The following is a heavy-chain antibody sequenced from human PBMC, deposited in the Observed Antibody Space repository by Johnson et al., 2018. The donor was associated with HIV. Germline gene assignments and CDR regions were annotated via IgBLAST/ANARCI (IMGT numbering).Heavy chain of an antibody. CDR3: ARACRDGYTCDVYDI. D-gene: IGHD5-24*01. V-gene: IGHV3-30*14. CDR1: GFTFSSYA. J-gene: IGHJ3*02. Sequence: VHLVESGGGVVQPGRSLRLSCAASGFTFSSYAMHWVRQAPGKGLEWVAVISYDGSDKYYADSVNGRFTISRDNARNTLYLQMNRLRAEDTAVYHCARACRDGYTCDVYDIWGQGTMVTVSS. CDR2: ISYDGSDK.